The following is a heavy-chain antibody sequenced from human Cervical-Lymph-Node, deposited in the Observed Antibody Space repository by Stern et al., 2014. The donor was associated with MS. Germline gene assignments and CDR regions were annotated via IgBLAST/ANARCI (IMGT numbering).Heavy chain of an antibody. CDR3: ARGPHSVIQVAQYFQH. J-gene: IGHJ1*01. D-gene: IGHD5-18*01. V-gene: IGHV1-69*06. CDR2: IIPISGGT. Sequence: VQLEESGAEVKKPGSSGKVSCKASRGPFTSYAVSWVRQAPGQGLEWMGGIIPISGGTTYAEKFQGRLTIRADKSTSTAYMELSSLRPEDTAVYYCARGPHSVIQVAQYFQHWGQGTLVTVSS. CDR1: RGPFTSYA.